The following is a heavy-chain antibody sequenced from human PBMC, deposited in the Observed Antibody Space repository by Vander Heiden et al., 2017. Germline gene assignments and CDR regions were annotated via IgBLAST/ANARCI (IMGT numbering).Heavy chain of an antibody. Sequence: EVQLVESGGGLVQPGGSLKLSCAASGFTFSGSAMHWVRQASGKGLGWVGRIRSKANSYATAYAASVKGRFTISRDDSKNTAYLQMNSLKTEDTAVYYCLSSGWYNAFDIWGQGTMVTVSS. CDR3: LSSGWYNAFDI. V-gene: IGHV3-73*02. D-gene: IGHD6-19*01. CDR1: GFTFSGSA. CDR2: IRSKANSYAT. J-gene: IGHJ3*02.